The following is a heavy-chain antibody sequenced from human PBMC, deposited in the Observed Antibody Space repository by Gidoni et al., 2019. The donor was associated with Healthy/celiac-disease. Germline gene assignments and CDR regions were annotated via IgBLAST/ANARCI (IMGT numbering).Heavy chain of an antibody. CDR1: GFTFSSYA. CDR2: ISGSGGST. CDR3: AKDRSHKLELPFDY. V-gene: IGHV3-23*04. J-gene: IGHJ4*02. Sequence: EVQLVESGGGLVQPGGSLRLSCAASGFTFSSYAMSWVLKAPWKGREWVSAISGSGGSTYYADSVKGRFTISRDNSKNTLYLQMNSLRAEDTAVYYCAKDRSHKLELPFDYWGQGTLVTVSS. D-gene: IGHD1-7*01.